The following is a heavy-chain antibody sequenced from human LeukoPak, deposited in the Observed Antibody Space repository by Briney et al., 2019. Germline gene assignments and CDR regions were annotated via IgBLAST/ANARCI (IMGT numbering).Heavy chain of an antibody. CDR1: GFTFSSYG. D-gene: IGHD6-13*01. J-gene: IGHJ4*02. Sequence: GGSLRLSCTLSGFTFSSYGVLCAPQAPDKGLEGVAFLLYEGYYKYYADSVRGRFTIARDNAKNSLFLQMKSPRAEDTAVYYCAKVYSSSWWAFDYWGQGTLVIVSS. CDR3: AKVYSSSWWAFDY. V-gene: IGHV3-30*02. CDR2: LLYEGYYK.